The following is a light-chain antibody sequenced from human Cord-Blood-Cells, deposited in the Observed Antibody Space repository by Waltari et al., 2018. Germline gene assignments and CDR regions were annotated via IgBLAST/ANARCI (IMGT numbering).Light chain of an antibody. CDR1: QSVSSY. V-gene: IGKV3-11*01. CDR3: QQRSNWPPT. CDR2: DAS. Sequence: EIVLTQSPATLSLSPGERATLSCRASQSVSSYLAWYQQKPGQAPRLLIYDASNRATGIPARFSGSGSGTDFTLTISSLEPEDFAVYYGQQRSNWPPTFSGGTKVEIK. J-gene: IGKJ4*01.